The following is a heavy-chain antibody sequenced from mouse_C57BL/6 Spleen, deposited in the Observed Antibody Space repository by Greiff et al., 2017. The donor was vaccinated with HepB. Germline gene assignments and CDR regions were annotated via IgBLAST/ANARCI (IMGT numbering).Heavy chain of an antibody. D-gene: IGHD1-1*01. CDR3: ARGTTVVAPAMDY. CDR2: INPSSGYT. Sequence: QVQLKESGAELAKPGASVKLSCKASGYTFTSYWMHWVKQRPGQGLEWIGYINPSSGYTKYNQKFKDKATLTADKSSSTAYMQLSSLTYEDSAVYYCARGTTVVAPAMDYWGQGTSVTVSS. J-gene: IGHJ4*01. CDR1: GYTFTSYW. V-gene: IGHV1-7*01.